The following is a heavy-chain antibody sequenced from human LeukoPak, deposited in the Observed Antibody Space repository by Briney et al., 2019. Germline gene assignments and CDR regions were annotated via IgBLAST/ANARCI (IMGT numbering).Heavy chain of an antibody. V-gene: IGHV3-21*01. CDR2: ISSSSSYI. CDR1: GFTFSSYS. D-gene: IGHD3-10*01. J-gene: IGHJ4*02. CDR3: ARVSGSGSDFDY. Sequence: GGSLRLSCAASGFTFSSYSMNWVRQAPGKGLEWVSSISSSSSYIYYADSMKGRFTTSRDNAKNSLYLQMNSLRAEDTAVYYCARVSGSGSDFDYRGQGTLVTVSS.